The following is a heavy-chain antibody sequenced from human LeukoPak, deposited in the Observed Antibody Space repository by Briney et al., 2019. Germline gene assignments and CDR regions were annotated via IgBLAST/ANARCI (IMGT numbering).Heavy chain of an antibody. CDR3: ARVSAARPLSGAFDI. D-gene: IGHD6-6*01. CDR2: INPRGGST. CDR1: GYIFTTYF. J-gene: IGHJ3*02. Sequence: GASVKVSCKASGYIFTTYFMHWLRQAPGQGPEWMGIINPRGGSTDYAQKFQGRVTMTSDTSTSTVYTELKSLRSEDTAVYYCARVSAARPLSGAFDIWGQGTMVTVSS. V-gene: IGHV1-46*01.